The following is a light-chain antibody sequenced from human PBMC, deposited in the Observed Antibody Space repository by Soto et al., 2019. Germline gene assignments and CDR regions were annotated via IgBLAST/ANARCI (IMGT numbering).Light chain of an antibody. CDR2: AAS. J-gene: IGKJ1*01. Sequence: DIQMPQYPSSLSASVGDRVTITCRASQGISNYLAWYQQKPGKVPKLLIYAASTLQSGVPSRFSGSGSGTDFTLSISSLQPDDFATYYCHQYNSYWTFGQGTKVDIK. CDR1: QGISNY. V-gene: IGKV1-27*01. CDR3: HQYNSYWT.